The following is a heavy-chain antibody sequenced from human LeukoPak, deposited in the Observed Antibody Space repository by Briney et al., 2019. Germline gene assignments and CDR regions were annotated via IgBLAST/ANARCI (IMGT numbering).Heavy chain of an antibody. CDR3: IRDFRSADL. V-gene: IGHV3-74*01. J-gene: IGHJ5*02. CDR1: GFTFRRHW. CDR2: INGDGSAT. Sequence: SGGSLRLSCAASGFTFRRHWMHWVRLAPGKGLVWVSRINGDGSATYYADSVKGRFTISRDNAKNTVYLEMNSLSVEDTATYYCIRDFRSADLWGQGTLVTVTS.